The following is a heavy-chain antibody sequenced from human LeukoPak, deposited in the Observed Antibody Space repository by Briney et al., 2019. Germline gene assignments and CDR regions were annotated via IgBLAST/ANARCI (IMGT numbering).Heavy chain of an antibody. Sequence: GGSLRLSCVASGFTFTDYYMTWIRQAPGKGLEWVSYISGVASDIHYADSVKGRFTISRDNAKNSVYLQMNSLRAEDTAVYYCARGGAHGMDVWGQGTTVTVPS. CDR2: ISGVASDI. CDR1: GFTFTDYY. D-gene: IGHD1-26*01. V-gene: IGHV3-11*01. J-gene: IGHJ6*02. CDR3: ARGGAHGMDV.